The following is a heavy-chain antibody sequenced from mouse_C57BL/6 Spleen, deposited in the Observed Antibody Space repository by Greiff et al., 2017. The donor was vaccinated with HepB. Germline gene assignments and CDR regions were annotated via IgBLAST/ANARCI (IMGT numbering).Heavy chain of an antibody. CDR2: INPSTGGT. V-gene: IGHV1-42*01. CDR3: AQAWFAY. CDR1: GYSFTGYY. J-gene: IGHJ3*01. Sequence: EVKLVESGPELVKPGASVKISCKASGYSFTGYYMNWVKQSPEKSLEWIGEINPSTGGTTYNQKFKAKATLTVDKSSSTAYMQLKSLTSEDSAVYYCAQAWFAYWGQGTLVTVSA.